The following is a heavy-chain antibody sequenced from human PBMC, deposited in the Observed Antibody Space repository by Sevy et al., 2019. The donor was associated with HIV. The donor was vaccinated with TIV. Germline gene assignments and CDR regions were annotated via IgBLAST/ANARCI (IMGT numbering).Heavy chain of an antibody. CDR1: GFSFGDYA. CDR3: ANDNRPATMSNSSYYYYYGMDV. V-gene: IGHV3-9*01. D-gene: IGHD6-6*01. Sequence: GGSLRLSCAASGFSFGDYAMHWVRQAPGKGLEWVSGISWNSVSLDYADSVKGRFTISRDNAKNSLFLQMNRLRSEETALYYCANDNRPATMSNSSYYYYYGMDVWGQGTTVTVSS. CDR2: ISWNSVSL. J-gene: IGHJ6*02.